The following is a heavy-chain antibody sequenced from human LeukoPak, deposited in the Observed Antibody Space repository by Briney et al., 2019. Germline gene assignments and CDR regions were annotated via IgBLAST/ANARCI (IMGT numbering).Heavy chain of an antibody. CDR1: GYTFNNHY. CDR2: VSTSNGDT. D-gene: IGHD1-1*01. V-gene: IGHV1-18*01. CDR3: ARAPFTTSWNHFDF. Sequence: ASVKVSCKASGYTFNNHYMYWVRQAPGQGPEWMGWVSTSNGDTKYAQKFQGRVTLTTETSTSTAYMELTSLTSDDTAVYYCARAPFTTSWNHFDFWGQGSLVTVSS. J-gene: IGHJ4*02.